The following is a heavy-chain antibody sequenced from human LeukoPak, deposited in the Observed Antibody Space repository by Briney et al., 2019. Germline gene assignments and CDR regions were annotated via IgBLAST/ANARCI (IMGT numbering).Heavy chain of an antibody. Sequence: PSETLSLTCTVSGGSISSYYWSWIRQPAGKGLEWIGRIYTSGSTNYNPSLKSRVTMSVDTSKNQFSLKLSSVTAADTAVYYCARDPSSSGWYGQHHYWGQETLVTVS. V-gene: IGHV4-4*07. CDR3: ARDPSSSGWYGQHHY. D-gene: IGHD6-19*01. CDR1: GGSISSYY. J-gene: IGHJ4*02. CDR2: IYTSGST.